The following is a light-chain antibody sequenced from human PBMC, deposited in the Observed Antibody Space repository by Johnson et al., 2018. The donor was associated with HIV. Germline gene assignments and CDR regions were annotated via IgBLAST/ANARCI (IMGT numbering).Light chain of an antibody. Sequence: QAVLTQPPSVSAAPGQRVNISCSGNISNIESYFVSWYQQLPGAAPTLLIYEDNKRPSGIPDRFSGSKSGATASLGITGLQTGDEADYYCGTWDSSLSAGVCGTGTKVTV. J-gene: IGLJ1*01. CDR2: EDN. CDR1: ISNIESYF. CDR3: GTWDSSLSAGV. V-gene: IGLV1-51*02.